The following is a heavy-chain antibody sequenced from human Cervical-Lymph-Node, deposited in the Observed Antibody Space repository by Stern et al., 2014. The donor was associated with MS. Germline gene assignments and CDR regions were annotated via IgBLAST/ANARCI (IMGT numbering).Heavy chain of an antibody. V-gene: IGHV1-69*04. Sequence: QVQLVQSGAEVKKPGSSVRVSCEASGGSFSDFVISWVRQAPGQGLEWVGRIIPILAMTNYAQIFQGRVTISADTSTSTAYMELSGLRSEDTAVYYCARVGTYYYGPRYQAGYDSWGQGTLVTVSS. CDR1: GGSFSDFV. CDR2: IIPILAMT. D-gene: IGHD3-10*01. CDR3: ARVGTYYYGPRYQAGYDS. J-gene: IGHJ4*02.